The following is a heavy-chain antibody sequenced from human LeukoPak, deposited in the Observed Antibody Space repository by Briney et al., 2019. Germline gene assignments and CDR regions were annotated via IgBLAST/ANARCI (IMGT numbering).Heavy chain of an antibody. J-gene: IGHJ4*02. CDR1: GFTFSSYW. CDR3: ATERSIAARPGVNY. D-gene: IGHD6-6*01. Sequence: GGSLRLSCAASGFTFSSYWMSWVRQAPGKGLEWVSSISSSSSYIYYADSVKGRFTISRDNAKNSLYLQMNSLRVEDTAVYYCATERSIAARPGVNYWGQGTLVTVSS. CDR2: ISSSSSYI. V-gene: IGHV3-21*01.